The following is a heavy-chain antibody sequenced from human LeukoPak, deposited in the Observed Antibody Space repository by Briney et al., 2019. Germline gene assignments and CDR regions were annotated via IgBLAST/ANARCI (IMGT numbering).Heavy chain of an antibody. V-gene: IGHV3-23*01. CDR1: GFTFSTYA. D-gene: IGHD3/OR15-3a*01. CDR3: AKDFGGDFWTAFYNAFDI. CDR2: ISRSGDNT. Sequence: PGGSLRLSCAASGFTFSTYAMSWVRQAPGKGLEWVSSISRSGDNTYYADSVKGRFTISRDSSKNTLYLQMNSLRAEDTAVYYCAKDFGGDFWTAFYNAFDIWGQGTMVTVSS. J-gene: IGHJ3*02.